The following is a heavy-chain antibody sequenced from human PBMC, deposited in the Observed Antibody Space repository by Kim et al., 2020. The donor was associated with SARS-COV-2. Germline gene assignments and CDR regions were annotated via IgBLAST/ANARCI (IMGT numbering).Heavy chain of an antibody. V-gene: IGHV3-23*01. D-gene: IGHD5-18*01. CDR3: AKALDDTAVVAYFDY. J-gene: IGHJ4*02. Sequence: ADSVRGRLTISRKNAKNPLYRQMNTRRAEDTAVYYCAKALDDTAVVAYFDYWGQGTLVTVSS.